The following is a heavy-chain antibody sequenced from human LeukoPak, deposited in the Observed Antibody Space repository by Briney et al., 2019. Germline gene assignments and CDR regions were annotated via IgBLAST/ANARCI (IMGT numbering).Heavy chain of an antibody. Sequence: GGSLRLSCAASGFTFSNYAMSWVRQAPGKGLEWVSAISGSGDATKYADSVKGRFTISRDSSKSTLYLQMNSLRAEDTALYYCAKDPGDSSGYYYREYYFDYWGQGTLVTVSS. V-gene: IGHV3-23*01. CDR3: AKDPGDSSGYYYREYYFDY. CDR1: GFTFSNYA. J-gene: IGHJ4*02. CDR2: ISGSGDAT. D-gene: IGHD3-22*01.